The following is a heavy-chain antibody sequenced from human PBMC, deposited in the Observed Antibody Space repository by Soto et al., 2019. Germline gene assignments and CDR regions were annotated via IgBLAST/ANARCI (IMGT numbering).Heavy chain of an antibody. CDR2: IIPIFGTA. CDR1: GGTFSSYA. J-gene: IGHJ6*02. Sequence: APVKFSCKASGGTFSSYAFSGVRQALGQGFEWMGGIIPIFGTANYAQKSQGRVTITADEYTSTAYMELSSLRSEDTAVYYCARSITMVRGVNYYYYGMDVWGQGTTVNVSS. V-gene: IGHV1-69*13. CDR3: ARSITMVRGVNYYYYGMDV. D-gene: IGHD3-10*01.